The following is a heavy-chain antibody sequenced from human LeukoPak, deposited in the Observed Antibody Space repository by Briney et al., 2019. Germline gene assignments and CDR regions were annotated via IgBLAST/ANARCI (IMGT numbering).Heavy chain of an antibody. V-gene: IGHV4-30-2*05. J-gene: IGHJ4*02. Sequence: PSETLSLTCAVSGGSISSGGYSWSWIRQPPGKGLEWIGYIYHSGSTYYNPSLKSRVTISVDTSKNQFSLKLSSVTAADTAVYYCARWGYGDDGGFDYWGQGTLVTVSS. CDR2: IYHSGST. D-gene: IGHD4-17*01. CDR3: ARWGYGDDGGFDY. CDR1: GGSISSGGYS.